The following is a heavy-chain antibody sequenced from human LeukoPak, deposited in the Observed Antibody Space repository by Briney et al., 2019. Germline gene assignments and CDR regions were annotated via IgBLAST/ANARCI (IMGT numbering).Heavy chain of an antibody. V-gene: IGHV1-69*01. J-gene: IGHJ6*02. CDR1: GGTFSIYA. Sequence: SVTVSCKASGGTFSIYAISWVRQAPGQGLEWMGGIIPIFGTANYAQKFQGRVTITADESTSTAYMELSSLRSEDTAVYYCARKLTGDDSAYYYYGMDVWGQGTTVTASS. CDR2: IIPIFGTA. CDR3: ARKLTGDDSAYYYYGMDV. D-gene: IGHD7-27*01.